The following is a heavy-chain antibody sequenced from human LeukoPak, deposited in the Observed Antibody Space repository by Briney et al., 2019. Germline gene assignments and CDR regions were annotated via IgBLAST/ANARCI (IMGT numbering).Heavy chain of an antibody. CDR2: INPSGGST. V-gene: IGHV1-46*01. CDR3: AREGADIDHFDY. D-gene: IGHD2-15*01. CDR1: GYTFTSYY. J-gene: IGHJ4*02. Sequence: ASVKVSCKASGYTFTSYYMHWVRQAPGQGLEWMGIINPSGGSTSYAQKFQGRVTMTRDMSTSTVYMELSSLRSEDTAVYYCAREGADIDHFDYWGQGTLVTVSS.